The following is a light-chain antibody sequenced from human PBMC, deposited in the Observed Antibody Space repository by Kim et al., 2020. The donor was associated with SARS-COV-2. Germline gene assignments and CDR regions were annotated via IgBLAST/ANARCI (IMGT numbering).Light chain of an antibody. CDR2: KDS. V-gene: IGLV3-9*01. Sequence: VALGQTARITWGGNNIGNRLVNWYQQKPGQAPVMVIHKDSNRPSGIHEGFSGSNSGKTATLTISRAQARDEADYYCQVWDSNTVVFGGGTKLTVL. CDR1: NIGNRL. J-gene: IGLJ2*01. CDR3: QVWDSNTVV.